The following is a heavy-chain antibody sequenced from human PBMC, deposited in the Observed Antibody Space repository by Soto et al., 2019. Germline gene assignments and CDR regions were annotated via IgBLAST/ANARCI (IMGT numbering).Heavy chain of an antibody. CDR3: ASPRKRANWENAFDI. D-gene: IGHD7-27*01. CDR2: IIPIFGTA. V-gene: IGHV1-69*13. J-gene: IGHJ3*02. CDR1: GGTFSSYA. Sequence: GASVKVSCKASGGTFSSYAISWVRQAPGQGLEWMGGIIPIFGTANYAQKFQGRVTITADESTSTAYMELSSLRSEDTAVYYCASPRKRANWENAFDIWGQGTMVTVS.